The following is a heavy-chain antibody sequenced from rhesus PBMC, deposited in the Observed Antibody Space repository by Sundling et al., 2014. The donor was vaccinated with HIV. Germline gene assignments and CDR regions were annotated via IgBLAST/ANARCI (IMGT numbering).Heavy chain of an antibody. V-gene: IGHV4-173*01. CDR3: ARGSYYSHSDYTQGGYFEF. Sequence: QVQLQESGPGLVKPSETLSLTCAVSGGSVSNSFWSWLRQSPGKGLEWIGRISGIGGTTDYNPSLKSRVTISKDTSKNQFSLNLSSVTAADTAVYYCARGSYYSHSDYTQGGYFEFWGQGALVTVSS. CDR1: GGSVSNSF. J-gene: IGHJ1*01. CDR2: ISGIGGTT. D-gene: IGHD3-28*01.